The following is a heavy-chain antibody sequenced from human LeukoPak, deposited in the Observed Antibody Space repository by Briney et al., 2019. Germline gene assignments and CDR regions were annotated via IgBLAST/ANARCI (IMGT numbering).Heavy chain of an antibody. J-gene: IGHJ4*02. V-gene: IGHV3-23*01. CDR1: GFSLSSYA. CDR3: AKEGSGWYDYYFDY. Sequence: HPGGSLRLSCTVSGFSLSSYAMSWVRRAPGKGLEWVSATSSSDDGKYYADSVRGRFTISRDNSRNTMYLQMNSLRAEDAAVYYCAKEGSGWYDYYFDYWGQGTLVTVSS. D-gene: IGHD6-19*01. CDR2: TSSSDDGK.